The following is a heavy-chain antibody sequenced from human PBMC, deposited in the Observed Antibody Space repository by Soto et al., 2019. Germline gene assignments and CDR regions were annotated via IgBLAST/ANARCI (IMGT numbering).Heavy chain of an antibody. V-gene: IGHV3-48*01. J-gene: IGHJ4*02. CDR1: GFIFSTSG. D-gene: IGHD3-10*01. CDR3: ATSFGESYSY. Sequence: GGSLRLSCAASGFIFSTSGINWVRQAPGKGLEWVSYISSGSTTIYYADSVKGRFTISRDNAKNSLFLQMHSLRAEDTAVYYCATSFGESYSYWGQGTLVTVSS. CDR2: ISSGSTTI.